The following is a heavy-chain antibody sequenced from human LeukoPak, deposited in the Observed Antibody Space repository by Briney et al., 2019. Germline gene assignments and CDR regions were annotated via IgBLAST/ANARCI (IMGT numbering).Heavy chain of an antibody. CDR1: GLSFSNYA. CDR3: ARDGVATNDWQPDY. D-gene: IGHD5-24*01. CDR2: ISGSGGGT. V-gene: IGHV3-23*01. Sequence: AGTLTLTCAASGLSFSNYAMSWVRQAPGKGLECVPPISGSGGGTYCTDSVKGRFTISRDNSKNTLVLKMISLRAEDTAVYYCARDGVATNDWQPDYWGQGTLVTVSS. J-gene: IGHJ4*02.